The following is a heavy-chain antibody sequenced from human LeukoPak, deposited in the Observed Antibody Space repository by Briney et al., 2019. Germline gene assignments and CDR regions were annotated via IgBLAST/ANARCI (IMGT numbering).Heavy chain of an antibody. D-gene: IGHD4-23*01. CDR3: AKDVETTVVTDYFDY. J-gene: IGHJ4*02. CDR1: GFTFSSYG. Sequence: GGSLRLSCAASGFTFSSYGMHWVRQALGKGLEWVAFIRYDGSNKYYADSVKGRFTISRDNSKNTLYLQMNSLRAEDTAVYYCAKDVETTVVTDYFDYWSQGTLVTVSS. V-gene: IGHV3-30*02. CDR2: IRYDGSNK.